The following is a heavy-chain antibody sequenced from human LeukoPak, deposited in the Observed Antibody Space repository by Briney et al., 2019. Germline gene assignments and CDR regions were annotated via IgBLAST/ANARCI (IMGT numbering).Heavy chain of an antibody. V-gene: IGHV1-2*02. D-gene: IGHD2-2*01. CDR3: ARDPAVVVVPAASKSDY. Sequence: ASVKVSCKASGYTFTGYYMHWVRQAPGQGLEWMGWINPNSGGTNYAQKLQGRVTMTTDTSTSTAYMELRSLRSDDTAVYYCARDPAVVVVPAASKSDYRGQGTLVTVSS. J-gene: IGHJ4*02. CDR2: INPNSGGT. CDR1: GYTFTGYY.